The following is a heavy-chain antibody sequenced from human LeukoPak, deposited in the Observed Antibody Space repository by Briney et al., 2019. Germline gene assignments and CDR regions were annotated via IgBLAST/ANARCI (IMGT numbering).Heavy chain of an antibody. CDR3: AREGVLYYYDSSGYYYFDY. CDR2: INHSGST. D-gene: IGHD3-22*01. Sequence: PSETLSLTCAVYGGSFSGYHWSWIRQPPGKGLEWIGEINHSGSTNYNPSLKSRVTISVDTSKNQFSLKLSSVTAADTAVYYCAREGVLYYYDSSGYYYFDYWGQGTLVTVSS. V-gene: IGHV4-34*01. CDR1: GGSFSGYH. J-gene: IGHJ4*02.